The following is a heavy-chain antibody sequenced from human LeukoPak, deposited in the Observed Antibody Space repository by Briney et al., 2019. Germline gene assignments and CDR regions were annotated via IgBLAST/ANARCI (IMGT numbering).Heavy chain of an antibody. Sequence: SETLSLTCTVSGGSISSYYWSWIRQPAGKGLEWIGRIYTSGSTNYNPSLKSRVTMSVETSKNQFSLKLSSVTAADTAVYYCARGSRWLLAFDIWGQGTMVTVSS. J-gene: IGHJ3*02. D-gene: IGHD6-19*01. CDR2: IYTSGST. CDR3: ARGSRWLLAFDI. CDR1: GGSISSYY. V-gene: IGHV4-4*07.